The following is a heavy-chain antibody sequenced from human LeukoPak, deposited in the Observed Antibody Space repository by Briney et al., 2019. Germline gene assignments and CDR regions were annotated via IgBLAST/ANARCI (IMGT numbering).Heavy chain of an antibody. CDR3: ARLTIYDDTDY. Sequence: GGSLRLSCTGSQLTFSKYGLNWVRQSPGKGLEWISSITRSGSNIDYADSVRGRFTISRDNAKNSLFLHMNSLRVEDTAVYYCARLTIYDDTDYWGQGTVVTVSS. D-gene: IGHD3-3*01. CDR1: QLTFSKYG. CDR2: ITRSGSNI. V-gene: IGHV3-48*03. J-gene: IGHJ4*02.